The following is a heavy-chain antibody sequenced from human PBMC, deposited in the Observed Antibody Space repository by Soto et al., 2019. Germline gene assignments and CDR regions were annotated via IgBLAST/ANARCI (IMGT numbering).Heavy chain of an antibody. Sequence: QVQLVQSGAEVKKPGASVKVSCKASGYTCTSYGISWVRQAPGQGLEWMGWISAYNGNTNYAQKLQGRVTMTTDTSTSTAYMELRSLRSDDTAVYYCARDTRGGYDFWSGNNWFDPWGQGTLVTVSS. J-gene: IGHJ5*02. CDR1: GYTCTSYG. D-gene: IGHD3-3*01. CDR3: ARDTRGGYDFWSGNNWFDP. CDR2: ISAYNGNT. V-gene: IGHV1-18*01.